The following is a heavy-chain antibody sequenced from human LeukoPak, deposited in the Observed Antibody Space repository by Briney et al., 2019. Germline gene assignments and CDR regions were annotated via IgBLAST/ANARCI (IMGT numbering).Heavy chain of an antibody. Sequence: PGGSLRLSCAASGFTFSSYAMYWARQAPGKGLEWVANIKQDGSEKYYVDSVKGRFTISRNNAKNSLYLQMNSLRAEDTAVYYCARGRYYYDSSGYYGAYYYFDYWGQGTLVTVSS. V-gene: IGHV3-7*01. CDR1: GFTFSSYA. J-gene: IGHJ4*02. CDR2: IKQDGSEK. D-gene: IGHD3-22*01. CDR3: ARGRYYYDSSGYYGAYYYFDY.